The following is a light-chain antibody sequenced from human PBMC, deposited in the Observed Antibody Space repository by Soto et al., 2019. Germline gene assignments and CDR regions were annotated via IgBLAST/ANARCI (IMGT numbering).Light chain of an antibody. CDR3: QQSYTPPDT. V-gene: IGKV1-5*01. CDR1: QSISSR. J-gene: IGKJ3*01. CDR2: AAS. Sequence: DIQMTQSPSTLSASVGDRVTITCRASQSISSRLAWYQQKPGQAPKLLIYAASSLQSGIPSRFSGSGSGTEFTLTIGRLQPEDFVTYCQQQSYTPPDTFGHGTKVDIK.